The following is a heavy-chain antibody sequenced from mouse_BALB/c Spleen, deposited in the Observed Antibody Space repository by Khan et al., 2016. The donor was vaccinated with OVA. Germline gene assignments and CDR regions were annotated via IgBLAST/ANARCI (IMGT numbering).Heavy chain of an antibody. CDR2: INPSNGYT. J-gene: IGHJ3*01. V-gene: IGHV1-4*01. Sequence: VELVESGAELARPGASVTMSCTASGYTFTSYTIHWIKKRPGQGLEWIGYINPSNGYTNYNQKFKDKATLTTDKSSTTAYLQLSSLTSDDSAVYNCVRDGAYHRNDGWFAYWGQGTLVTVSA. CDR1: GYTFTSYT. D-gene: IGHD2-14*01. CDR3: VRDGAYHRNDGWFAY.